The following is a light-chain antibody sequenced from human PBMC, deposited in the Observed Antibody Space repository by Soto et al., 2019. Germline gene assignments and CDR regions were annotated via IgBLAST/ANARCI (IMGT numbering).Light chain of an antibody. CDR2: EVS. J-gene: IGLJ2*01. V-gene: IGLV2-14*01. Sequence: QSALTQPASVSGSPGQSITMSCSGTSEDVGGYNYVSWYQHHPGKAPKLLIYEVSNRPSGLSNRFSGSKSGNTASLTISGLQAEDEADYYCASYTDYNPLVIFGGGTKLTVL. CDR3: ASYTDYNPLVI. CDR1: SEDVGGYNY.